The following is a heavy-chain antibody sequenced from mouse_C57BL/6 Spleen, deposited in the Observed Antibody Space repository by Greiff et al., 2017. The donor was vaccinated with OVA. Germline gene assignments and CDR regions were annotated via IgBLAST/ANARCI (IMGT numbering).Heavy chain of an antibody. Sequence: VQLQQPGAELVRPGSSVKLSCKASGYTFTSYWMDWVKQRPGQGLEWIGNIYPSDSGTHYNQKFKDKATLTVDKSSSKAYMQLSILTSEDSAVYYCARLRLRQDYWGQGTTLTCSS. CDR1: GYTFTSYW. CDR3: ARLRLRQDY. CDR2: IYPSDSGT. V-gene: IGHV1-61*01. D-gene: IGHD2-4*01. J-gene: IGHJ2*01.